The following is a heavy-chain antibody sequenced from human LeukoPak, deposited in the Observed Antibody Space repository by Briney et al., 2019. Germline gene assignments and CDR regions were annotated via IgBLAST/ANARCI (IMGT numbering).Heavy chain of an antibody. CDR3: ARDREENYDSSGYYDY. D-gene: IGHD3-22*01. V-gene: IGHV3-30*04. CDR1: GFTFSSYA. CDR2: ISYDGSNK. J-gene: IGHJ4*02. Sequence: GRSLRLSCAASGFTFSSYAMHWVRQAPGKGLEWVAVISYDGSNKYYADSVKGRFTISRDNSKNTLYLQMNSLRAEDTAVYYCARDREENYDSSGYYDYWGQGTLVTVSS.